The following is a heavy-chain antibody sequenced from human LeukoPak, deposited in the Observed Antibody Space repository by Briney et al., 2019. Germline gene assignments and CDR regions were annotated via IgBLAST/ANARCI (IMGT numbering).Heavy chain of an antibody. V-gene: IGHV3-11*01. CDR1: GFTCSDYY. Sequence: GGSLRLSCAASGFTCSDYYMSWIRQAPGKGLEWVSYISSSGSTIYYADSVKGRFTISRDNAKNSLYLQMNSLRAEDTAVYYCARDTRKGTKIQDIVDDYWGQGTLVTVSS. CDR2: ISSSGSTI. D-gene: IGHD2-15*01. CDR3: ARDTRKGTKIQDIVDDY. J-gene: IGHJ4*02.